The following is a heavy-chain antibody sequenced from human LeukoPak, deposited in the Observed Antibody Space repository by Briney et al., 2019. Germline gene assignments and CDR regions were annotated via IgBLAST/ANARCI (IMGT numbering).Heavy chain of an antibody. V-gene: IGHV4-59*08. CDR2: VSYSGST. D-gene: IGHD1-7*01. CDR3: ARHTGGTTYDI. Sequence: PSETLSLTCTVSGGSISSYYWSWIRQPPGKGLEWIGYVSYSGSTNYKASLQSRVTISVDTSKNQISLKLNFVSAADTAVYYCARHTGGTTYDIWGQGTLVTVSS. CDR1: GGSISSYY. J-gene: IGHJ4*02.